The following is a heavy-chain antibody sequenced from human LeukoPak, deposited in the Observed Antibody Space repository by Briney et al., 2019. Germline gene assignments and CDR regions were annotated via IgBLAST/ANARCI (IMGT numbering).Heavy chain of an antibody. CDR1: GYTFTSYY. V-gene: IGHV1-2*02. J-gene: IGHJ4*02. D-gene: IGHD3-22*01. CDR2: INPNSGGT. Sequence: ASVKVSCKASGYTFTSYYMHWVRQAPGQGLEWVGWINPNSGGTNYAQKFQGRVTMTRDTSISTAYMELSRLRSDDTAVYYCARDPSSGYYYGFDYWGQGTLVTVSS. CDR3: ARDPSSGYYYGFDY.